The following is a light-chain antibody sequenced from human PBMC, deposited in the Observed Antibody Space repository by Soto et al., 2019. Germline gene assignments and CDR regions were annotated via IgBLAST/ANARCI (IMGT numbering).Light chain of an antibody. CDR1: QSINTF. CDR3: QQYGSSPRFT. Sequence: EIVVTQSPAFLSLSPGETATLSCRASQSINTFLAWYQQRPGQAPRLLIYGASSRATGIPDRFSGSGSGTDFTLTISRLEPEDFAVYYCQQYGSSPRFTFGPGTKVDIK. J-gene: IGKJ3*01. V-gene: IGKV3-20*01. CDR2: GAS.